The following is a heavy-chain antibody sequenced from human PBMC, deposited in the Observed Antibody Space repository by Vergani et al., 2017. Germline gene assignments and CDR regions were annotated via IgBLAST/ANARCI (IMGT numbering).Heavy chain of an antibody. CDR1: GFTFSNAW. CDR3: ATDPVSSGWYLNYYYGMDV. D-gene: IGHD6-19*01. V-gene: IGHV3-15*01. Sequence: EVQLVESGGGLVQPGGSLRRSCAASGFTFSNAWMRWVRQAPGKGLEWVGRIQSKTDSGTTDYAAPVKGRFTISRDDSKNSLYLQMDSLKIEDTAVYYCATDPVSSGWYLNYYYGMDVWGQGTTVTVSS. J-gene: IGHJ6*02. CDR2: IQSKTDSGTT.